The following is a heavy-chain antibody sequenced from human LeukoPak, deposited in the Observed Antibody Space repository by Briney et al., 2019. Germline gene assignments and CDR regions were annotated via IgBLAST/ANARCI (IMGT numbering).Heavy chain of an antibody. V-gene: IGHV3-53*01. CDR1: GLTVNSNF. D-gene: IGHD6-19*01. J-gene: IGHJ4*02. Sequence: GGSLRLSCAASGLTVNSNFMNWVRQAPGRGLEWVSVIYNDGRTYYAASVKGRFTISRDNSKSTVSLQMNSLSAEDTALYYCAKRQWLGHGGPYDSWGQGTPVTVSS. CDR3: AKRQWLGHGGPYDS. CDR2: IYNDGRT.